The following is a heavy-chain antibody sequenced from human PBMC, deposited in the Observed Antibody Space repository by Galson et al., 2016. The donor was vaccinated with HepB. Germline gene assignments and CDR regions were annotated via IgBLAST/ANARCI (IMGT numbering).Heavy chain of an antibody. CDR2: IFSSDAT. CDR1: GFSVSGKY. CDR3: EGYSDPFDI. J-gene: IGHJ3*02. V-gene: IGHV3-53*01. D-gene: IGHD3-22*01. Sequence: SLRLSCAASGFSVSGKYMSWARQAPGKGLEWVSAIFSSDATYYRDSVKGRFTISRDTSKNTLYLQMNNLSAEDTAIYYCEGYSDPFDIWGQGTMVTVSS.